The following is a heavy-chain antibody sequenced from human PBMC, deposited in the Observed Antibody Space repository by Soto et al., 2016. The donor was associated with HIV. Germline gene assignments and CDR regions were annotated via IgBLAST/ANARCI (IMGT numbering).Heavy chain of an antibody. CDR1: GFTFSDSY. CDR2: ISGAGTKI. CDR3: ARDVRTTQEPSYYFYYVDV. J-gene: IGHJ6*03. D-gene: IGHD1-7*01. V-gene: IGHV3-11*04. Sequence: QVQLVESGGGLVKPGESLRLSCAASGFTFSDSYMNWFRQAPGKGLEWVSYISGAGTKIGYADSVKGRFAISRDNAKNSLYLQMNSLRAEDSALYFCARDVRTTQEPSYYFYYVDVWGKGTTVTVSS.